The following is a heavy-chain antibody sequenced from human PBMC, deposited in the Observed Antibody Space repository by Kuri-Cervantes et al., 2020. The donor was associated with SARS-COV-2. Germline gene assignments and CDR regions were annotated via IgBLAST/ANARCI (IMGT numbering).Heavy chain of an antibody. CDR2: ISGTGSSI. D-gene: IGHD1-26*01. Sequence: GESLKISCAASGFTFSSYSMNWVRQAPGKGLEWLSSISGTGSSIYYADSVKGRFTTSRDNAKNSVFLQMNRLGDEDTAVYYCASCTAGRILTDYWGQGALVTVSS. J-gene: IGHJ4*02. CDR3: ASCTAGRILTDY. CDR1: GFTFSSYS. V-gene: IGHV3-21*01.